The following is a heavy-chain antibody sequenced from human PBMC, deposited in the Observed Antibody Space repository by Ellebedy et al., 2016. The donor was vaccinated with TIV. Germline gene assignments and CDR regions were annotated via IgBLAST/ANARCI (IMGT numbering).Heavy chain of an antibody. V-gene: IGHV3-48*04. CDR2: ISGRSNII. J-gene: IGHJ4*02. CDR1: GFTFSSSS. CDR3: ARDGAWVGEFAFDY. D-gene: IGHD3-10*01. Sequence: GGSLRLXXAVSGFTFSSSSMNWVRQAPGKGLEWLSYISGRSNIIYYADSVRGRFTISGDNAKNSLYLQMNSLGSEDTGVYYCARDGAWVGEFAFDYWGQGTLVTVSS.